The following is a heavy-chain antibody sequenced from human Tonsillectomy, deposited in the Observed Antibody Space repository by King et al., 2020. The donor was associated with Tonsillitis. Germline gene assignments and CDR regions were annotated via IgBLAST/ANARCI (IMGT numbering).Heavy chain of an antibody. CDR3: TTDTSSGWYQWLDY. CDR1: GFTFSDAW. J-gene: IGHJ4*02. Sequence: VQLVESGGGLIKPGGSLRLSCAASGFTFSDAWMNWVRQAPGKGLEWVGRIKSKTDGGTTDYAAPVKGRFTISRDDSKNTLYLQMNSLKTEDTAVYYCTTDTSSGWYQWLDYWGQGTLVTVSS. D-gene: IGHD6-19*01. V-gene: IGHV3-15*07. CDR2: IKSKTDGGTT.